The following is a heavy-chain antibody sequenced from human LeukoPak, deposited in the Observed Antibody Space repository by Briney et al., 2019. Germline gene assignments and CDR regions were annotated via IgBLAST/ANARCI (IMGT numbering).Heavy chain of an antibody. CDR1: GYTFTDYY. Sequence: SVKVSCKASGYTFTDYYMHWVRQAPGQGLEWIGGIIPIFGTANYAQKFKDRVTITADEYMRTAYMELSSLRFEDTAVYYCARQCAGSDMGKAFDIWGQGTMVTVSS. D-gene: IGHD2-15*01. V-gene: IGHV1-69*13. J-gene: IGHJ3*02. CDR3: ARQCAGSDMGKAFDI. CDR2: IIPIFGTA.